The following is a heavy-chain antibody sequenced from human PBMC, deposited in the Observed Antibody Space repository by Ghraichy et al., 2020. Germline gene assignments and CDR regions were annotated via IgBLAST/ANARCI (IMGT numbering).Heavy chain of an antibody. D-gene: IGHD5-24*01. CDR1: GFTFSSYS. J-gene: IGHJ4*02. CDR2: ISSSSSTI. Sequence: GVLNISCAASGFTFSSYSMNWVRQAPGKGLEWVSYISSSSSTIYYADSVKGRFTISRDNAKNSLYLQMNSLRDEDTAVYYCARGKGWLQSEGFDYWGQGTLVTVSS. CDR3: ARGKGWLQSEGFDY. V-gene: IGHV3-48*02.